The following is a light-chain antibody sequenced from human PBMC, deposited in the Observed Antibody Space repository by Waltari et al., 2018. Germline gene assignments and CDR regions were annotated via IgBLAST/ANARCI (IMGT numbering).Light chain of an antibody. V-gene: IGKV3-15*01. Sequence: EIVMTQSPATLSMSPGERANLPCRASQSISTNLAWYQQRPGQAPRLLIYDTSTRATGIPVKFSGSGSGTEFTLTISDLQPEDFAVYYCQQYNNWPPLYTFGQGTKLDIK. J-gene: IGKJ2*01. CDR1: QSISTN. CDR2: DTS. CDR3: QQYNNWPPLYT.